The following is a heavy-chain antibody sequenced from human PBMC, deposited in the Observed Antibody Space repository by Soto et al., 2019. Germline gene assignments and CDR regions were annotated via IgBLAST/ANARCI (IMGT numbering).Heavy chain of an antibody. CDR3: AAARGILLWHNCYYMDV. J-gene: IGHJ6*03. CDR1: GFTFTGSA. V-gene: IGHV1-58*02. Sequence: SVKVSCKASGFTFTGSAMQWVRQARGQRLEWIGWIVVGSGNTNYAQKFQERVTITRDMSTSTAYMELSSLRSEDTAVYYCAAARGILLWHNCYYMDVWGKGTTVTVSS. D-gene: IGHD3-10*01. CDR2: IVVGSGNT.